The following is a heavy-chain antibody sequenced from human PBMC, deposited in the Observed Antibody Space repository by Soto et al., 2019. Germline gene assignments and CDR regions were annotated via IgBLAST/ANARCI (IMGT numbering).Heavy chain of an antibody. D-gene: IGHD1-7*01. J-gene: IGHJ5*02. Sequence: GGSLRLSRAASGFTFSSYGMHWVRQAPGKGLEWVAVISYDGSNKYYADSVKGRFTISRDNSKNTLYLQMNSLRAEDTAVYYCAKGRPLNWNYEDWFDPWGQGTLVTVSS. V-gene: IGHV3-30*18. CDR2: ISYDGSNK. CDR1: GFTFSSYG. CDR3: AKGRPLNWNYEDWFDP.